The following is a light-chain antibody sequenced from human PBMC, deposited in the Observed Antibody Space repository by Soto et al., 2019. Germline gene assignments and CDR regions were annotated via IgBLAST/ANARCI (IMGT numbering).Light chain of an antibody. CDR3: MQALQIWT. V-gene: IGKV2-28*01. CDR2: LGS. Sequence: DIVMTQSPLSLPVTPGEPASISCKSSQSLLHSNGYNYLDWYLQKPGQSPRLLIYLGSNRASGVPDRFSGSGSGTDFTLKISRVEAEDVGVYYCMQALQIWTFGQGTKVEIK. J-gene: IGKJ1*01. CDR1: QSLLHSNGYNY.